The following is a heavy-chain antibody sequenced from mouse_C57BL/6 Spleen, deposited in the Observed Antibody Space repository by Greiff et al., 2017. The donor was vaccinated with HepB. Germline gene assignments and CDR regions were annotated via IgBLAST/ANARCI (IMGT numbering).Heavy chain of an antibody. CDR2: INPSSGYT. CDR1: GYTFTSYT. J-gene: IGHJ2*01. V-gene: IGHV1-4*01. Sequence: QVQLQQSGAELARPGASVKMSCKASGYTFTSYTMHWVKQRPGQGLEWIGYINPSSGYTKYNQKFKDKATLTADKSSSTAYMQLSSLTSEDSAVYYCARGGQLRPFDYWGKGTTLTVSS. D-gene: IGHD3-2*02. CDR3: ARGGQLRPFDY.